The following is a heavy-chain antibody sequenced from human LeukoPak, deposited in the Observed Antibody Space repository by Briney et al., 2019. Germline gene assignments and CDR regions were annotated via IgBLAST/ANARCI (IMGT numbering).Heavy chain of an antibody. CDR2: ISYDGSNK. CDR3: ARGGEQAFDP. D-gene: IGHD1/OR15-1a*01. CDR1: GFTFSSYA. Sequence: PGRSLRLSCAASGFTFSSYAMHWVRQAPGKGLEWVAVISYDGSNKYYADSVKGRFTISRDNSKNTLYLQMNSLRAEDTVVYYCARGGEQAFDPWGQGTLVTVSS. V-gene: IGHV3-30*01. J-gene: IGHJ5*02.